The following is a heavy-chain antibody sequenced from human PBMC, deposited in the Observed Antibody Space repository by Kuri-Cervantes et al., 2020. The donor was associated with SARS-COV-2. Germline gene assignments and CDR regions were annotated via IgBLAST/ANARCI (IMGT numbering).Heavy chain of an antibody. Sequence: LSLTCAASGFTFSSYSMNWVRQAPGKGLEWVSSISSSSSYIYYADSVKGRFTISRDNAKNSLYLQMNSLRAEDTAVYYCARAAVAAAGSEWFDPWGQGTLVTVSS. CDR1: GFTFSSYS. J-gene: IGHJ5*02. D-gene: IGHD6-13*01. V-gene: IGHV3-21*01. CDR3: ARAAVAAAGSEWFDP. CDR2: ISSSSSYI.